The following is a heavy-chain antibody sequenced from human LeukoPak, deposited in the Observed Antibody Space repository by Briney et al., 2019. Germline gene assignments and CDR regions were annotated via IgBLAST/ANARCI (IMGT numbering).Heavy chain of an antibody. CDR1: GFIFSSHG. J-gene: IGHJ4*02. V-gene: IGHV3-30*03. CDR3: AREGRCGGDCYYDY. CDR2: ISYDGSNK. Sequence: GRSLRPSCAASGFIFSSHGIHWVRQGPGKGLEWVAVISYDGSNKYYADSVKGRFTISRDNSKNTLYLQMNSLRAEDTAVYYCAREGRCGGDCYYDYWGQGTLVTVSS. D-gene: IGHD2-21*02.